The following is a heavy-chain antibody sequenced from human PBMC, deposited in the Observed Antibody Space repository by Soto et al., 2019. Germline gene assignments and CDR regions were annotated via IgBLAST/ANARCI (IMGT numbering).Heavy chain of an antibody. Sequence: GASVKVSCKASGGTFSSYAISWVRQAPGQGLEWMGGIIPIFGTANYAQKFQGRVTITADESTSTVYMELSSLRSEDTAVYYCARGAHLPYYDFWSGYYRFDYWGQGTLVTVSS. CDR3: ARGAHLPYYDFWSGYYRFDY. J-gene: IGHJ4*02. V-gene: IGHV1-69*13. CDR2: IIPIFGTA. D-gene: IGHD3-3*01. CDR1: GGTFSSYA.